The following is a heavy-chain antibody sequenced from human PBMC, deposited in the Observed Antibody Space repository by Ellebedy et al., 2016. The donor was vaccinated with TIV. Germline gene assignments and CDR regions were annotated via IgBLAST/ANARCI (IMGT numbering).Heavy chain of an antibody. J-gene: IGHJ4*02. D-gene: IGHD3-10*01. CDR3: ARHEYYYGSVSYYNWGYFDY. Sequence: MPSETLSLTCTVSGDSIRNSRYYWGWNRQPPGKGLDWIGSVYYNGTTYYNTALKSRVTITVDTSKNLFSLRLRSVTAAYTAVYYCARHEYYYGSVSYYNWGYFDYWGQGTLVTVSS. V-gene: IGHV4-39*01. CDR1: GDSIRNSRYY. CDR2: VYYNGTT.